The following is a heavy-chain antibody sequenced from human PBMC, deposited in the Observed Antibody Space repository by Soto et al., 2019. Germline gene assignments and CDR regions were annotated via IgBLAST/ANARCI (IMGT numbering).Heavy chain of an antibody. D-gene: IGHD3-16*01. CDR2: ISATGGGT. CDR3: AEDRRAGGNSAFYFDF. Sequence: PGGSLRLSCAASGFKFSSYAMSWVCQAPGKGLEWVSLISATGGGTYYADSVKGRFTISRDNSDNTLYLQVHSLRAEDTAVYYCAEDRRAGGNSAFYFDFWGQGAQVTVSS. CDR1: GFKFSSYA. V-gene: IGHV3-23*01. J-gene: IGHJ5*01.